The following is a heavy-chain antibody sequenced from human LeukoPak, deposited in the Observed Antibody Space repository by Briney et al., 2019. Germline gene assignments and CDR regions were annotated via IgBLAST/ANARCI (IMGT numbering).Heavy chain of an antibody. D-gene: IGHD3-10*01. J-gene: IGHJ4*02. Sequence: GGSLRLSCAASGFTFSSYAMSWVRQAPGKGLEWVSAISGSGGSTYYADSVKGRFTISRDNSKNTLYLQMNSLRAEDTAVYYCARDESVVRGVIIWGQGTLVTVSS. CDR3: ARDESVVRGVII. CDR2: ISGSGGST. V-gene: IGHV3-23*01. CDR1: GFTFSSYA.